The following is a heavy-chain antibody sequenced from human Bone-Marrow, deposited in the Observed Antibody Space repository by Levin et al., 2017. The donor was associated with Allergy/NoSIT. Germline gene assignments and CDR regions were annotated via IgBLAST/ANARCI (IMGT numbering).Heavy chain of an antibody. CDR3: ARLGSYGLDV. J-gene: IGHJ6*02. CDR2: ISYDGSTR. Sequence: PGESLKISCAASGFTFNNYAMHWVRQPPGKGLEWLAFISYDGSTRYYVDSVKGRFTISRDNSNYTVHLQMNSLRPDDMGVYFCARLGSYGLDVWGQGTTVTVSS. CDR1: GFTFNNYA. V-gene: IGHV3-30*04.